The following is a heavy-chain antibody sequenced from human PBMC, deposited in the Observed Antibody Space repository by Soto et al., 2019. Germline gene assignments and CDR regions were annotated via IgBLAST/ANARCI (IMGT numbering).Heavy chain of an antibody. J-gene: IGHJ5*02. Sequence: SETLSLTCAVSGDSISRGGYSWTWIRQPPGKALEWIGNIYDSGSTSYNPSLKSRVTMSVDTSKNQFSLKLSSVTAADTAVYYCARGRSGYSSSWYRGWFDPWGRGTLVTVSS. CDR3: ARGRSGYSSSWYRGWFDP. CDR1: GDSISRGGYS. V-gene: IGHV4-30-2*01. D-gene: IGHD6-13*01. CDR2: IYDSGST.